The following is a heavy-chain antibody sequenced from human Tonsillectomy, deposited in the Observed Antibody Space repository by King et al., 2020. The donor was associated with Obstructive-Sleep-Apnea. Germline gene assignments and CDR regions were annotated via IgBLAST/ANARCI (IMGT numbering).Heavy chain of an antibody. D-gene: IGHD3-22*01. V-gene: IGHV3-30*04. J-gene: IGHJ6*02. CDR1: GFTFSSHA. CDR2: ISYDGSNE. CDR3: ARHIYDSSGFWASYYYGMDV. Sequence: VQLVESGGGVVQPGRSLRLSCAASGFTFSSHAMHWVRQAPGKGLEWMAVISYDGSNEYYTDSVKGRFTISRDNPKNTLYLQMNSLRAEDTAVYYCARHIYDSSGFWASYYYGMDVWGQGTTVTVSS.